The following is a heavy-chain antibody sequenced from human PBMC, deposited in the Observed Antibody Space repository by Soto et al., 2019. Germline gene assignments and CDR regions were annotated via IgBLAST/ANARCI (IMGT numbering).Heavy chain of an antibody. CDR3: ARGVGEGVTPGGWYSY. CDR2: INPSGGST. Sequence: ASVKVSCKASGYTFTSYYMHWVRQAPGQGLEWMGIINPSGGSTSYAQKFQGRVTMTRDTSTSTVYMELSSLRSEDTAVYYCARGVGEGVTPGGWYSYWGQGTLVTVSS. J-gene: IGHJ4*02. D-gene: IGHD6-19*01. CDR1: GYTFTSYY. V-gene: IGHV1-46*01.